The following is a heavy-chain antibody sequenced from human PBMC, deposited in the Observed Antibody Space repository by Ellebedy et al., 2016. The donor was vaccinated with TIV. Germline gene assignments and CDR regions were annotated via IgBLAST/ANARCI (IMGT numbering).Heavy chain of an antibody. CDR1: GFTFSSYT. CDR2: ISSSSSTI. J-gene: IGHJ4*02. Sequence: GESLKISXAASGFTFSSYTMNWVRQAPGKGLEWVSYISSSSSTIYYADSVKGRFTISRDNAKNSLFLQMNSLRDDDTAVYYCVREGGHPYWGQGTLVTVSS. D-gene: IGHD3-16*01. CDR3: VREGGHPY. V-gene: IGHV3-48*02.